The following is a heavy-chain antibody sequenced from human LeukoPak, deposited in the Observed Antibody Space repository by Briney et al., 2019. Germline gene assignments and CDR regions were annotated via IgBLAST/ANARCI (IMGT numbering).Heavy chain of an antibody. Sequence: GGSLRLSCAASGFTFSSYSMSWVRQAPGKGLEWVSYISSGSSTIYNADSVKGRFTISRDNAKNSLYLQMNSLKVDDTAVYYCARGGPAAGRFDYWGQGTLVTVSS. CDR3: ARGGPAAGRFDY. V-gene: IGHV3-48*01. J-gene: IGHJ4*02. D-gene: IGHD6-13*01. CDR2: ISSGSSTI. CDR1: GFTFSSYS.